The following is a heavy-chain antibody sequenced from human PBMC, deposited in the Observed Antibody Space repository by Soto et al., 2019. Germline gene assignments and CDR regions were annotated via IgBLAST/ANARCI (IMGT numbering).Heavy chain of an antibody. CDR3: ARDGGRHSGGIDY. CDR2: IIPIFGTA. D-gene: IGHD1-26*01. V-gene: IGHV1-69*01. Sequence: QVQLVQSGAEVKKPGSSVKVSCTASGGTFSSYSINWVRQAPGQGLEWMGEIIPIFGTANYAQKFQGRVTISADDCTSTAYMELSSLRSADTAVYYCARDGGRHSGGIDYWGQGPLVTVSS. J-gene: IGHJ4*02. CDR1: GGTFSSYS.